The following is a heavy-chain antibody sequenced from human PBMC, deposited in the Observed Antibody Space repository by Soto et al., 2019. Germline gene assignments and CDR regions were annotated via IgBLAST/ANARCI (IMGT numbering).Heavy chain of an antibody. CDR3: ARGGQVVVVVAATQHFDY. D-gene: IGHD2-15*01. CDR1: GYTFTGYY. V-gene: IGHV1-2*04. Sequence: GASVKVSCKASGYTFTGYYMHWVRQAPGQGLEWMGWINPNSGGTNYAQKFQGWATMTRDTSISTAYMELSRLRSDDTAVYYCARGGQVVVVVAATQHFDYWGQGTLVTVSS. J-gene: IGHJ4*02. CDR2: INPNSGGT.